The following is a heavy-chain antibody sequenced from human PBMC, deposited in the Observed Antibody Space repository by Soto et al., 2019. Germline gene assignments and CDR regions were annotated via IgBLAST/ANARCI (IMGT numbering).Heavy chain of an antibody. J-gene: IGHJ2*01. CDR3: AREPTLYGDHRYFDL. CDR2: IYYSGST. Sequence: QVQLQESGPGLVKPSQTLSLTCTVSGGSISSGDYYWSWIRQPPGKGLEWIGYIYYSGSTYYNPSLKSRVIISVDTSKNQFSLKLSSVTAADTAVYYCAREPTLYGDHRYFDLWGRGTLVTVSS. V-gene: IGHV4-30-4*01. CDR1: GGSISSGDYY. D-gene: IGHD4-17*01.